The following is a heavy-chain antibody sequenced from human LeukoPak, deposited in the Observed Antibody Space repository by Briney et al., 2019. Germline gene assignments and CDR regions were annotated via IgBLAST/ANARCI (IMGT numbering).Heavy chain of an antibody. CDR3: ARGDGYNFFDY. V-gene: IGHV3-23*01. D-gene: IGHD5-24*01. Sequence: GGSLRLSCAASGFTFRRYAMSWVRQAPGKGLEWVSAITGSGGSTYYADSVKGRFTISRDNSENTLYLQMNSLRAEDTAVYYCARGDGYNFFDYWGQGTLVTVSS. CDR2: ITGSGGST. CDR1: GFTFRRYA. J-gene: IGHJ4*02.